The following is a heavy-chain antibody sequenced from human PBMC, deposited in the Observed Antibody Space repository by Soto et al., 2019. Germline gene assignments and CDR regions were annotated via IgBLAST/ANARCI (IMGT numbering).Heavy chain of an antibody. J-gene: IGHJ4*02. CDR1: GFTFSTYA. CDR2: VSASGLNT. V-gene: IGHV3-23*01. D-gene: IGHD1-26*01. Sequence: SGGSLRLSCAASGFTFSTYAMAWVRQAPGKGLEWVSGVSASGLNTDYADPVKGRFTISRDNSKNTVYLQMNSLRAEDTAVYYCVRDDVGVGIDYWGLGTLVTVSS. CDR3: VRDDVGVGIDY.